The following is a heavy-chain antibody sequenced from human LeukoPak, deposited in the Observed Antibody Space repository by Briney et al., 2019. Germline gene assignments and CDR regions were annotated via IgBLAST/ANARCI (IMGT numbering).Heavy chain of an antibody. J-gene: IGHJ4*02. V-gene: IGHV3-15*01. CDR1: GFTFSNAW. D-gene: IGHD6-13*01. CDR3: ARVFLGWSVATAGEDYFDS. CDR2: IKSKTDGGTT. Sequence: GGSLRLSCAASGFTFSNAWMSWVRQAPGKGLEWVGRIKSKTDGGTTDYAAPVKGRFTISRDDSKNTLYLQMNSLRAEDTAVYYCARVFLGWSVATAGEDYFDSWGQGTLVTVSS.